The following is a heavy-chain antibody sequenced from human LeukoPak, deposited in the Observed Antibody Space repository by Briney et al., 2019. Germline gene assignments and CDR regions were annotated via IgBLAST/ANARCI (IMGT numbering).Heavy chain of an antibody. CDR2: VYYGGST. D-gene: IGHD2-21*02. CDR1: GGSISGYY. V-gene: IGHV4-59*08. J-gene: IGHJ4*02. Sequence: SETLSLTCTVSGGSISGYYWSWIRQPPGKGLEWIGYVYYGGSTNSNPSLKSRVTISEDTSKNQFSLKLSSVTAADTAVYYCARHERCDADCYSGGFDSWGQGTLVTVSS. CDR3: ARHERCDADCYSGGFDS.